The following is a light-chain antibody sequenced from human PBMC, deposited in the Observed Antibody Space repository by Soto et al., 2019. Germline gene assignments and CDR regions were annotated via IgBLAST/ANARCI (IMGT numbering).Light chain of an antibody. V-gene: IGKV3-20*01. CDR3: QQYGSSPRT. J-gene: IGKJ1*01. CDR2: DAS. Sequence: TLSPSSLSVSPREKATLSCRASQSISSSLAWYQQKPGQAPRLLIYDASSRATGIPDRSSGSGSGTDFTLTISRLEPEDFAVYYCQQYGSSPRTFGQGTMVDI. CDR1: QSISSS.